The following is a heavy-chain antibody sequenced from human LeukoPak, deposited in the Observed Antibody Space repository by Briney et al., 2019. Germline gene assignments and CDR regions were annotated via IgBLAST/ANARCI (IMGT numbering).Heavy chain of an antibody. Sequence: SETLSLTCAVSGYSISSGYYWGWIRQSPGKGLEWIGSIYYSGSTFHYNPSLKSRVAISIDTSKNQFSLSLSSVTAADTAVYYCASTNCSRSSCFGANWFDPWGQGTLVTVSS. CDR3: ASTNCSRSSCFGANWFDP. CDR1: GYSISSGYY. V-gene: IGHV4-38-2*01. J-gene: IGHJ5*02. CDR2: IYYSGST. D-gene: IGHD2-2*01.